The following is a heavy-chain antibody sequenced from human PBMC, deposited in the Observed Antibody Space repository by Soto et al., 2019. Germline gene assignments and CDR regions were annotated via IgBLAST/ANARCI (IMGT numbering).Heavy chain of an antibody. CDR3: ARELSGYSYGPGEVY. D-gene: IGHD5-18*01. CDR1: GVSVSSDNYY. J-gene: IGHJ4*02. V-gene: IGHV4-30-4*08. CDR2: IYDSEST. Sequence: PSETLSLTCTVSGVSVSSDNYYWTWIRQTPGKGLEWIGYIYDSESTSYNPSLKSRVAISVDTFNKQFSLNLRSVTAADTAVYYCARELSGYSYGPGEVYWGQGILVTVSS.